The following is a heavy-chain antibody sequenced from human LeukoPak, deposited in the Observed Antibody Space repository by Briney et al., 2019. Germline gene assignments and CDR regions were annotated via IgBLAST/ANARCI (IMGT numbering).Heavy chain of an antibody. Sequence: PGGSLRLSCAASGFXFSTYAISWVRQAPGKGLEWVSALSPSGGITYYEDSVKGQFTISRDNSKNTLYLQMNSLRAEDTAVYYCAKGVNYSVLEYWGQGTLVTVSS. V-gene: IGHV3-23*01. CDR3: AKGVNYSVLEY. CDR1: GFXFSTYA. CDR2: LSPSGGIT. D-gene: IGHD3-10*02. J-gene: IGHJ4*02.